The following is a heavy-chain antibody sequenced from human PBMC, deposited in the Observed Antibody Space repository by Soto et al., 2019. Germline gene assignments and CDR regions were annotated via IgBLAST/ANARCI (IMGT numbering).Heavy chain of an antibody. J-gene: IGHJ4*02. CDR3: ARDRCYDFLSGYPYYFDY. CDR1: GGSISSYY. Sequence: SETLSLTCTVSGGSISSYYWSWIRQPPGKGLEWIGYIYYSGSTNYNPSLKSRVTISVDTSKNQFSLKLSSVTAADTAVYYCARDRCYDFLSGYPYYFDYWGQGTLVTVSS. D-gene: IGHD3-3*01. CDR2: IYYSGST. V-gene: IGHV4-59*01.